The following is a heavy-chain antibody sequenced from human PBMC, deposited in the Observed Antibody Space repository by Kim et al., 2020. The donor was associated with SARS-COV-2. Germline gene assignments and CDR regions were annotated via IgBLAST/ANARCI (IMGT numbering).Heavy chain of an antibody. CDR3: ATWVHGESNSLLDY. V-gene: IGHV1-24*01. CDR1: GDSLTRLA. Sequence: ASVKVSCKVSGDSLTRLAMSWVRQAPGKGLEWMGGFNPQHGETIYAQKFQGRVTMTEDTSTDTAYMELSSLRSEDTAVYYCATWVHGESNSLLDYWGQGTLITVSS. CDR2: FNPQHGET. J-gene: IGHJ4*02. D-gene: IGHD3-10*01.